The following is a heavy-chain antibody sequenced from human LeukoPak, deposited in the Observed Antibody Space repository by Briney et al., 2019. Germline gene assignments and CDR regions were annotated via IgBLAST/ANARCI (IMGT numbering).Heavy chain of an antibody. Sequence: GGSLRLSCTASGFTFGDYAMSWVRQAPGKGLEWVGFIRSKAYGGTTEYAASVKGRFTISRDDSKSIAYLQMNSLKTEDIAVYYCTREVDFQHWGQGTLITVSS. CDR2: IRSKAYGGTT. CDR1: GFTFGDYA. CDR3: TREVDFQH. D-gene: IGHD2-2*01. V-gene: IGHV3-49*04. J-gene: IGHJ1*01.